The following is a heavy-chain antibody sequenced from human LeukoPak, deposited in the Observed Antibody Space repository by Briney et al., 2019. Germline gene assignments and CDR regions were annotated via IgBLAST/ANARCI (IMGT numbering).Heavy chain of an antibody. CDR1: GFTFSSYG. Sequence: GGSLRLSCAGSGFTFSSYGMSWVRQAPGKGLEGVSTISSSGYSAYYADAVKGRFTISRDNSKNTLYLQLNSLRAEDTAVYYCARDGDDSSDYGMDVWGQGTTVTVSS. CDR3: ARDGDDSSDYGMDV. V-gene: IGHV3-23*01. J-gene: IGHJ6*02. CDR2: ISSSGYSA. D-gene: IGHD3-22*01.